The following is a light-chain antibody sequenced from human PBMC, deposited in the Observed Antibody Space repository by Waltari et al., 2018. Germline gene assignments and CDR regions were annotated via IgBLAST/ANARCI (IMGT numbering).Light chain of an antibody. CDR1: QSLLHSNGNTY. Sequence: DIVMTQTPLSLPITPGEPASISCRSSQSLLHSNGNTYLHWYLQKPGQSPQLLIYRGSNRASGVPDRFSGRGSGTDFTLKISKVEAEDVGVYYCVQAIAFPFTFGPGTKLDIK. J-gene: IGKJ3*01. CDR3: VQAIAFPFT. V-gene: IGKV2-40*01. CDR2: RGS.